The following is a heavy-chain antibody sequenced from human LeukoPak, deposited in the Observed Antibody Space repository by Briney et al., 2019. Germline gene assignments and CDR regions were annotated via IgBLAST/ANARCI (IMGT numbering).Heavy chain of an antibody. CDR2: IDKDGSRT. D-gene: IGHD4-17*01. Sequence: PGGSLRLSCAASGFTFSNYGMNWVRQAPGKGLVWVSRIDKDGSRTGYADSVKGRFTISRDNAKNTLYLQMSSLRAEDTAVYYCARDFPVTTDAFDIWGQGIMVTVSS. J-gene: IGHJ3*02. CDR1: GFTFSNYG. CDR3: ARDFPVTTDAFDI. V-gene: IGHV3-74*01.